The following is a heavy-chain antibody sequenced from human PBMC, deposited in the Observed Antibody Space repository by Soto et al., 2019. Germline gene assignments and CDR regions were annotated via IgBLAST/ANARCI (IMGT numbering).Heavy chain of an antibody. V-gene: IGHV3-33*01. CDR1: GFTFSSYG. J-gene: IGHJ4*02. CDR2: IWYDGSNK. CDR3: ARRAVAGTGDY. D-gene: IGHD6-19*01. Sequence: GGSLRLSCAASGFTFSSYGMHWVRQAPGKGLEWVAVIWYDGSNKYYADSVKGRFTISRDNSKNTLYLQMNSLRAEDTAVYYCARRAVAGTGDYWGQGTLVTVSS.